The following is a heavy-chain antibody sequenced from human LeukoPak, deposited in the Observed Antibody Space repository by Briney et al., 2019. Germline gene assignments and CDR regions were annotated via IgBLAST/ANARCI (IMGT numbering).Heavy chain of an antibody. CDR2: VSNDGNDE. V-gene: IGHV3-30*03. Sequence: PGRSLRLSCAAFGFTFGTFGMHWVRQAPGKGLEWVAVVSNDGNDEYDADSVKGRFTISRDTSKNMLYLQMNSLRTDDTAMYYCARTEYCIRGSCYGLAFDVWGQGTMATVSS. J-gene: IGHJ3*01. CDR1: GFTFGTFG. CDR3: ARTEYCIRGSCYGLAFDV. D-gene: IGHD2-15*01.